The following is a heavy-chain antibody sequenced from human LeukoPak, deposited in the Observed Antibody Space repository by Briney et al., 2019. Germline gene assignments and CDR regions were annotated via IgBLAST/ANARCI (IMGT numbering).Heavy chain of an antibody. CDR3: ARAGYDILTGPDYYYYYMDV. D-gene: IGHD3-9*01. CDR2: INSDGSST. CDR1: GVTFSSYW. V-gene: IGHV3-74*01. Sequence: PGGSLRLSCAASGVTFSSYWMPWVRQAPGRGLVWVSRINSDGSSTSNADSVKGRFTISRDNAKNTLYLQMNSLRAEDTAVYYCARAGYDILTGPDYYYYYMDVWGKGTTVTVSS. J-gene: IGHJ6*03.